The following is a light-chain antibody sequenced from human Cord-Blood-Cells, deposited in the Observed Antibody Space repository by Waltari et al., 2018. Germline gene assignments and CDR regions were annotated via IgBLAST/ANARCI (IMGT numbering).Light chain of an antibody. V-gene: IGLV3-25*03. CDR3: QSADSSGTYV. J-gene: IGLJ1*01. CDR2: KDS. Sequence: SYELTQPPSVSVSPGQTARIPCSGDALPKQYAYWYQQKPGPAPVLVIYKDSERPSGIPERFSGSSSGTTVTLTISGVQAEDEADYYCQSADSSGTYVFGTGTKVTVL. CDR1: ALPKQY.